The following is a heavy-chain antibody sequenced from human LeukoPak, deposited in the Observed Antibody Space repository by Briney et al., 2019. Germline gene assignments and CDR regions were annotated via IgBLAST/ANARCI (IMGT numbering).Heavy chain of an antibody. Sequence: ASVKVSCKASGYTFTSYDINWVRQATGQGLEWMGWMNPNSGNTGYAQKFQGGVTMTRNTSISTAYMELSSLRSEDTAVYYCARGRGNWGPRLFDYWGQGTLVTVSS. CDR3: ARGRGNWGPRLFDY. J-gene: IGHJ4*02. D-gene: IGHD7-27*01. CDR1: GYTFTSYD. CDR2: MNPNSGNT. V-gene: IGHV1-8*01.